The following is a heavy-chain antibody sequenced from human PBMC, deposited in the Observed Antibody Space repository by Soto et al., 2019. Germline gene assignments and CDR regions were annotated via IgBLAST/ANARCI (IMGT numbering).Heavy chain of an antibody. D-gene: IGHD3-16*01. J-gene: IGHJ5*02. Sequence: GASVKGSCKASGYTFTRYAMHWVRQAPGQRLEWMGWINAGNGNTKYSQKFQGRVTITRDTSASTAYMELSSLRSEDTAVYYCARGYGGPIGWFDPWGQGTLVTV. V-gene: IGHV1-3*01. CDR2: INAGNGNT. CDR1: GYTFTRYA. CDR3: ARGYGGPIGWFDP.